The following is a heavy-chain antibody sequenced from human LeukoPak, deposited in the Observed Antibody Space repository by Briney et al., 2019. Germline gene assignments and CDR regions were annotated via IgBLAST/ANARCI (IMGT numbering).Heavy chain of an antibody. V-gene: IGHV3-23*01. J-gene: IGHJ4*02. CDR3: AKDQTPSSPSTVTMTFDY. CDR1: GFTFSSYA. D-gene: IGHD4-17*01. CDR2: ISGSGGST. Sequence: GGSLRLSCAASGFTFSSYAMSWVRQAPGKGLEWASAISGSGGSTYYADSVKGRFTISRDNSKNTLYLQMNSLRAEDTAVYYCAKDQTPSSPSTVTMTFDYWGQGTLVTVSS.